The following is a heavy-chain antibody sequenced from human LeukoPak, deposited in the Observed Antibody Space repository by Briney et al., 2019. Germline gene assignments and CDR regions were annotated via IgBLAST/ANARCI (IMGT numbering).Heavy chain of an antibody. CDR3: ARWTVGATFDY. CDR1: GGSFSGYY. V-gene: IGHV4-34*01. D-gene: IGHD1-26*01. Sequence: SETLSLTRAVYGGSFSGYYWNWIRQPPGKGLEWIGEINHSGSTNYNPSLKSRVTISVDTSKNQFSLKLSSVTAADTAVYYCARWTVGATFDYWGQGTLVTVSS. CDR2: INHSGST. J-gene: IGHJ4*02.